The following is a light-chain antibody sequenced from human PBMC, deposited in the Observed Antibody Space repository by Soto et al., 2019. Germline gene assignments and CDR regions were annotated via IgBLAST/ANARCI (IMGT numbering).Light chain of an antibody. V-gene: IGKV3-15*01. CDR2: GAS. J-gene: IGKJ1*01. CDR1: QSVSSN. Sequence: EIVLTRSPGTLSLSPCERATLSCSASQSVSSNLAWYQQKPGQAPRLLIYGASTRATGIPARFSGSGSGTEFTLTISSLQSEDFAVYYCQQYNNWLGTFGQGTKVDIK. CDR3: QQYNNWLGT.